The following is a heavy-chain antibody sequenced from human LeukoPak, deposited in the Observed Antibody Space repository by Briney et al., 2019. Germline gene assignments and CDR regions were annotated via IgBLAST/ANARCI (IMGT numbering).Heavy chain of an antibody. J-gene: IGHJ4*02. D-gene: IGHD2-15*01. Sequence: GGSVRLSCAASGFTFRSYAMSWVRQAPGKGLEWVSAISGSGGSTYYADSVKGRFTISRDNSKNTLYLQMNSLRAEDTAVYYCAKVGVVVVAAADYWGQGTLVTVSS. CDR3: AKVGVVVVAAADY. V-gene: IGHV3-23*01. CDR1: GFTFRSYA. CDR2: ISGSGGST.